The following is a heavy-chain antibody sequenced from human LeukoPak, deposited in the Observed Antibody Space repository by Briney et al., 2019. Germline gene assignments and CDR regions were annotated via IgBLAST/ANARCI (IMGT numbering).Heavy chain of an antibody. Sequence: GGSLRLSCAASGFTFDNYAMSWVRQAPGKGLEWVSAITDGGGSTYYADSVKGRFTTSRDNSKNTLYLEMDTLRGEDTAVYFCAKGSSGGRPYYFDYWGQGTLVTVSS. J-gene: IGHJ4*02. CDR1: GFTFDNYA. D-gene: IGHD6-19*01. CDR3: AKGSSGGRPYYFDY. CDR2: ITDGGGST. V-gene: IGHV3-23*01.